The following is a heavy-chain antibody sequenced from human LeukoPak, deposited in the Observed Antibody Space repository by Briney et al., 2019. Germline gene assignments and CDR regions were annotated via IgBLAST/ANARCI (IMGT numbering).Heavy chain of an antibody. J-gene: IGHJ6*02. CDR2: IYYSGST. D-gene: IGHD5-24*01. CDR1: GGSINTYY. CDR3: ARSYNNAGYFYYGMDV. V-gene: IGHV4-59*08. Sequence: PSETLSLTCTVSGGSINTYYWSWIRHPPRKGLEWIGYIYYSGSTDYNPSLKSRVTISLDTSKNQFSLRLSSVTAADTAVYYCARSYNNAGYFYYGMDVWGQGTTVTVSS.